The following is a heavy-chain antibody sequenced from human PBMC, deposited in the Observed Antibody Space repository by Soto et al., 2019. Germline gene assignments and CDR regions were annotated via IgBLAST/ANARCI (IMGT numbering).Heavy chain of an antibody. V-gene: IGHV1-58*01. CDR1: GFTFTSSA. D-gene: IGHD3-16*02. J-gene: IGHJ6*02. Sequence: SVKVSCKAPGFTFTSSAVQWVRQARGQRLEWIGWIVVGSGNTNYAQKFQERVTITRDMSTSTAYMELSSLRSEDTAVYYCAAEPEYDYDYVWGSYRLKTYGMDVWGQGTTVTVSS. CDR3: AAEPEYDYDYVWGSYRLKTYGMDV. CDR2: IVVGSGNT.